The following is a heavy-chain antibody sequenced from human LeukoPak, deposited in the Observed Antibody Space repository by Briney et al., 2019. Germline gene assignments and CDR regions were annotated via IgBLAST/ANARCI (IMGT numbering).Heavy chain of an antibody. J-gene: IGHJ4*02. V-gene: IGHV1-18*01. D-gene: IGHD3-9*01. Sequence: GASVKVSCKASGYTFTGYGISWVRQAPGQGLEWMGWISAYNGNTNYAQKLQGRVTMTTDTSTSTAYMELRSLRSDDTAVYYCARDGDILTGYPTHFDYWGQGTLVTVSS. CDR3: ARDGDILTGYPTHFDY. CDR2: ISAYNGNT. CDR1: GYTFTGYG.